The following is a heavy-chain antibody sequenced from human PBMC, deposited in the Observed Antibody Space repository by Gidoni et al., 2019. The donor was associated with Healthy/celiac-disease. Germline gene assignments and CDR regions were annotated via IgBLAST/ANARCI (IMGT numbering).Heavy chain of an antibody. D-gene: IGHD3-3*01. Sequence: QVQLVESGGGVVQPGRSLRLSCAASGFTFSSYGMHWVRQAPGKGLEGVAVIWYDGSNKYYADSVKGRFTISRDNSKNTLYLQMNSLRAEDTAVYYCARDQDRFLEWLFDYWGQGTLVTVSS. J-gene: IGHJ4*02. CDR2: IWYDGSNK. CDR1: GFTFSSYG. V-gene: IGHV3-33*01. CDR3: ARDQDRFLEWLFDY.